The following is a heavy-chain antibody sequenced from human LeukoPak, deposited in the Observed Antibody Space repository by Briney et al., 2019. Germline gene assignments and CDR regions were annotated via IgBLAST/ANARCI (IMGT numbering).Heavy chain of an antibody. CDR2: IWYDGSNK. V-gene: IGHV3-33*01. Sequence: PGGSLRLSCAASGFTFSSYGMHWVRQAPGKGLEWAAVIWYDGSNKYYADSVKGRFTISRDNSKNTLYLQMNSLRAEDTAVYYCARDNYGMDVWGQGTTVTVSS. CDR1: GFTFSSYG. CDR3: ARDNYGMDV. J-gene: IGHJ6*02.